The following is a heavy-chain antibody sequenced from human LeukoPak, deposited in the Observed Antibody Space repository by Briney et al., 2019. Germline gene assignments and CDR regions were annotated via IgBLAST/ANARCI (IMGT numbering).Heavy chain of an antibody. CDR2: MNPNSGNT. V-gene: IGHV1-8*01. Sequence: ASVKVSCKDSGYTFTSYDINWVRQATGQGLEWMGWMNPNSGNTGYAQKSQGRVTITTNPSITTAYMELLSLRSEDTAVYYCAIRLQYPDFDYWGQGTLVTVSS. CDR3: AIRLQYPDFDY. D-gene: IGHD2-2*01. CDR1: GYTFTSYD. J-gene: IGHJ4*02.